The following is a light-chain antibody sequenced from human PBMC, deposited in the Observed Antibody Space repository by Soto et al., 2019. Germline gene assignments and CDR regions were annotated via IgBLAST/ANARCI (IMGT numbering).Light chain of an antibody. V-gene: IGKV1-5*01. CDR3: QQYNSMWL. CDR1: QSISSW. CDR2: DAS. Sequence: DIQMTQSPSTLSASVGDRVTITCRASQSISSWLAWYQQKPGKAPKLLIYDASSLESGVPSRFSASAATPEFTLALGCQQADVVATYYCQQYNSMWLFCQGTTVASK. J-gene: IGKJ1*01.